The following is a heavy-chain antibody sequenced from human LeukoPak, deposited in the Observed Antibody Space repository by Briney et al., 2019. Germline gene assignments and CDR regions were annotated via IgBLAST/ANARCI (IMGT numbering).Heavy chain of an antibody. CDR1: GYTFTSYA. J-gene: IGHJ6*02. CDR2: INAGNGNT. CDR3: ARAYCGGDCSYYYYYYGMDV. D-gene: IGHD2-21*02. V-gene: IGHV1-3*01. Sequence: ASVKVSCKASGYTFTSYAMHWVRQAPGQRLEWMGWINAGNGNTKYSQKFQGRVTITRDTSASTAYMELSSLRSEDTAVYYCARAYCGGDCSYYYYYYGMDVWGQGTTVTVSS.